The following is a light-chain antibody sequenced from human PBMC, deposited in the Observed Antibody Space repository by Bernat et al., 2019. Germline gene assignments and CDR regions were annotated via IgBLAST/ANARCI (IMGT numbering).Light chain of an antibody. CDR3: QQSYLTPLS. CDR2: GAS. Sequence: DIQMTQSPSSLSASVGDRVIITCRASQSISTSLSWYQQTSGRAPKLLIFGASSLQSGVPSRFSGSGSGTDFTPTISSLQPEDFATYFCQQSYLTPLSFGGGTKVDIK. V-gene: IGKV1-39*01. CDR1: QSISTS. J-gene: IGKJ4*01.